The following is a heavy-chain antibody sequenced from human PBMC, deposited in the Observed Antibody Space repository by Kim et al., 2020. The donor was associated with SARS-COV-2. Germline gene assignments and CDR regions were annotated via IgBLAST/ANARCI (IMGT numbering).Heavy chain of an antibody. CDR3: TTDLRDIVVVVAATQEKA. D-gene: IGHD2-15*01. CDR1: GFTFSNAW. CDR2: IKSKTDGGTT. J-gene: IGHJ5*02. Sequence: GGSLRLSCAASGFTFSNAWMSWVRQAPGKGLEWVGRIKSKTDGGTTDYAAPVKGRFTISRDDSKNTLYLQMNSLKTEDTAVYYCTTDLRDIVVVVAATQEKAWGQGTLVTVSS. V-gene: IGHV3-15*01.